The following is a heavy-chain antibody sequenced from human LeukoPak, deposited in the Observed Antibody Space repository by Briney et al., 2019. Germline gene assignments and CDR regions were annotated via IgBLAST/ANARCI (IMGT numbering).Heavy chain of an antibody. V-gene: IGHV1-2*02. CDR2: INPNSGGT. Sequence: ASVKVSCTSSGYTFTGYYMHWVRQAPGQGLEWMGWINPNSGGTNYAQKFQGRVTMTRDTSISTAYMELSRLRSDDTAVYYCARGSIVVVTAIPYYFDYWGQGTLVTVSS. CDR3: ARGSIVVVTAIPYYFDY. D-gene: IGHD2-21*02. CDR1: GYTFTGYY. J-gene: IGHJ4*02.